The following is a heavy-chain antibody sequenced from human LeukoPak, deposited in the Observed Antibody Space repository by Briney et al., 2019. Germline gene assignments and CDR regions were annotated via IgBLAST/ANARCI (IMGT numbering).Heavy chain of an antibody. D-gene: IGHD1-7*01. Sequence: PSETLSLTCTVSGGSISSYYWSWIRQPAGKGLEWIGRIYTSGSTNYNPSVKSRVTMSVDTSKSQFSLRLSSVTAADTAVYYCARHVNYTGDAFDIWGQGTLVTVSS. J-gene: IGHJ3*02. CDR1: GGSISSYY. CDR3: ARHVNYTGDAFDI. CDR2: IYTSGST. V-gene: IGHV4-4*07.